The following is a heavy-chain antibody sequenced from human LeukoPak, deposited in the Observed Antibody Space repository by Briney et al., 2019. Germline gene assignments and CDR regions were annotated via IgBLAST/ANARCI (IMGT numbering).Heavy chain of an antibody. J-gene: IGHJ5*02. D-gene: IGHD2-2*01. V-gene: IGHV5-10-1*01. CDR2: IDPSDSYT. Sequence: GESLKISCKGSGYSFTSYWITWVRQMPGKGLEWMGRIDPSDSYTNYSPSFQGHVTISADKSISTAYLQWSSLKASDTAMYYCARQIGSYCSSTSCYGRNWFDPWGQGTLVTVSS. CDR1: GYSFTSYW. CDR3: ARQIGSYCSSTSCYGRNWFDP.